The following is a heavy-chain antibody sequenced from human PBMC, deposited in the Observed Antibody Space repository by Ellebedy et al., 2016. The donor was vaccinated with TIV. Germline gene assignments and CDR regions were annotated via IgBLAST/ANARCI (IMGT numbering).Heavy chain of an antibody. J-gene: IGHJ6*02. D-gene: IGHD2-15*01. V-gene: IGHV3-30*14. CDR1: GFTFSSYA. CDR3: VKGLLGGGSFDYYYYYGMDV. CDR2: ISYDGSNK. Sequence: GESLKISXAASGFTFSSYAMHWVRQAPGKGLEWVAVISYDGSNKYYADSVKGRFTISRDNSKNTLYLQMSSLRAEDTAVYYCVKGLLGGGSFDYYYYYGMDVWGQGTTVTVSS.